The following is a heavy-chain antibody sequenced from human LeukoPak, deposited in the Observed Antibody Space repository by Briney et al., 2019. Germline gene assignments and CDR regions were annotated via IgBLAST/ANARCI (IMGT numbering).Heavy chain of an antibody. Sequence: SETLSLTCTVSGGSISSYYWSWIRQPPGKGLEWIGYIYYSGSTSYNPSLKSRVTISVDTSKNQFSLKLSSVTAADTAVYYCARLKVTMVLDYWGQGTLVTVSS. J-gene: IGHJ4*02. D-gene: IGHD3-10*01. V-gene: IGHV4-59*01. CDR2: IYYSGST. CDR1: GGSISSYY. CDR3: ARLKVTMVLDY.